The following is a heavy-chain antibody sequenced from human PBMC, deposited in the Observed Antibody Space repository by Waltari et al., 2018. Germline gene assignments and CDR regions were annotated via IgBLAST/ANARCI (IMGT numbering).Heavy chain of an antibody. D-gene: IGHD6-13*01. CDR3: AKDVAAGDPPNYYSYMDV. CDR2: VSWKSGNL. Sequence: EVQLVESGGGLVQPGRSLRLSCAASGFRFDVYAMHWVRQAPGKGLEWVAGVSWKSGNLGYADSVQGRFTISRDDAKNSLYLQMNSLRAEDTAVYYCAKDVAAGDPPNYYSYMDVWGKGTTVTVSS. CDR1: GFRFDVYA. V-gene: IGHV3-9*01. J-gene: IGHJ6*03.